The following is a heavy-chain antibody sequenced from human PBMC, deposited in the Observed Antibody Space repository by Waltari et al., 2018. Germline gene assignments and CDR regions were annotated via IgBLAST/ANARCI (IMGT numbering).Heavy chain of an antibody. J-gene: IGHJ6*02. CDR2: INAGNGNT. V-gene: IGHV1-3*01. D-gene: IGHD2-2*01. CDR3: ARYQLPETFYYYPMDV. Sequence: QVQLVQSGAEVKKPGASVKVSCKASGYTFTSYAMHWVRQAPGQRLEWMGWINAGNGNTKYSQKFQGRVTITRDTSASTAYMELSSLRSEDTAVYYCARYQLPETFYYYPMDVWGQGTTVTVSS. CDR1: GYTFTSYA.